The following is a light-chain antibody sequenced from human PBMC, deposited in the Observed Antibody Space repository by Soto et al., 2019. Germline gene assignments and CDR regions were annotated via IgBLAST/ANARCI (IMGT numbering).Light chain of an antibody. CDR1: QAISTW. J-gene: IGKJ1*01. V-gene: IGKV1D-12*01. Sequence: DIQMTQSPSSVSASVGDRVTITCRASQAISTWLAWYQQNPGKAPKLLIYSASNLQSGVPSRFSGSGSVTDFTLPISSLQPEDFATYYCQQANSFPRTFGQGTKVEIK. CDR3: QQANSFPRT. CDR2: SAS.